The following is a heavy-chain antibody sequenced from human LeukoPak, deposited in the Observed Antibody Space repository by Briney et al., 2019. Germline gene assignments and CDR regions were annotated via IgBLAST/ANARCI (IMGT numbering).Heavy chain of an antibody. CDR1: GFAVGTNA. J-gene: IGHJ4*02. CDR2: ISANGQAT. CDR3: ARDPYNTILYRLAH. Sequence: GGSLRLSCAGSGFAVGTNAMGCVRQAPGMGLEWVSSISANGQATYYADSVEGRFTICTDNSKSTLYLQLNSLRADDTATYYCARDPYNTILYRLAHWGQGTLVTVSS. V-gene: IGHV3-23*01. D-gene: IGHD3-10*01.